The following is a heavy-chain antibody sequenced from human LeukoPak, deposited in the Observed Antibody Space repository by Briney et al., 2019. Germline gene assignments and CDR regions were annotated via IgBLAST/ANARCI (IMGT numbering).Heavy chain of an antibody. Sequence: ASVKVSCKASGYTFTGYFIHWVRQAPGQGLEWMGIINPSGGSTSYAQKFQGRVTMTRDTSTSTVYMELSSLKSEDTAVYYCARDRDYYGSGSPSMDVWGQGTTVTVSS. V-gene: IGHV1-46*01. CDR1: GYTFTGYF. CDR3: ARDRDYYGSGSPSMDV. J-gene: IGHJ6*02. D-gene: IGHD3-10*01. CDR2: INPSGGST.